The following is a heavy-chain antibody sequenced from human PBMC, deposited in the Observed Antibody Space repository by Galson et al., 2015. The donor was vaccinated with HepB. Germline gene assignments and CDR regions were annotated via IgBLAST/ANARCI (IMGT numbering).Heavy chain of an antibody. Sequence: CAISGDSVSSNSATWNWIRQSPSRGLEWLGRTYYRSKWYNDYAVSVKSRITINPDTSKNQFSLQLNSVTPEDTAVYYCSRDQLLAAGGTRWFDPWGQGTLVTVSS. CDR2: TYYRSKWYN. CDR1: GDSVSSNSAT. V-gene: IGHV6-1*01. J-gene: IGHJ5*02. CDR3: SRDQLLAAGGTRWFDP. D-gene: IGHD6-13*01.